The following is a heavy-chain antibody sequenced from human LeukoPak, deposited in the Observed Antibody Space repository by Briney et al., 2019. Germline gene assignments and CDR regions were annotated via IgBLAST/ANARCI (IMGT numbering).Heavy chain of an antibody. CDR2: INHSGST. J-gene: IGHJ4*02. D-gene: IGHD3-3*01. CDR1: GGSFSGYY. CDR3: ARGKSIRFLEWLFFDY. V-gene: IGHV4-34*01. Sequence: SETLSLTCAVYGGSFSGYYWSWIRQPPGKGLKWIGEINHSGSTNYNPSLKSRVTISVDTSKNQFSLKLSSVTAADTAVYYCARGKSIRFLEWLFFDYWGQGTLVTVSS.